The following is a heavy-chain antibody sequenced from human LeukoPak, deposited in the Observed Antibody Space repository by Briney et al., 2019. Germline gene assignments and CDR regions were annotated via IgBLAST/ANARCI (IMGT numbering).Heavy chain of an antibody. V-gene: IGHV4-30-2*01. CDR3: AREGSSGHYYAY. Sequence: SETLSLTCAVSGGSISSGGYSWSWIRQPPGKGLEWIGYIYHSGSTYYNPSLKSRVTISVDRSKNQFSLKLSSVTAADTAVYYCAREGSSGHYYAYWGQGTLVTVSS. CDR1: GGSISSGGYS. CDR2: IYHSGST. J-gene: IGHJ4*02. D-gene: IGHD3-22*01.